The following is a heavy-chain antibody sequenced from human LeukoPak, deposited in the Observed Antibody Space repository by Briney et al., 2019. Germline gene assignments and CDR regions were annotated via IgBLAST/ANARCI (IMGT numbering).Heavy chain of an antibody. Sequence: GGSLRLSCAASGFTFSSYGMHWVRQAPGKGLEWVAVISYDGSNKYYADSVKGRFTISRDNSKNTLDLQMNSLRAEDTAVYYCAKDMIRWPNQYYYGMDVWGQGTTVTVSS. CDR1: GFTFSSYG. CDR2: ISYDGSNK. CDR3: AKDMIRWPNQYYYGMDV. D-gene: IGHD4-23*01. J-gene: IGHJ6*02. V-gene: IGHV3-30*18.